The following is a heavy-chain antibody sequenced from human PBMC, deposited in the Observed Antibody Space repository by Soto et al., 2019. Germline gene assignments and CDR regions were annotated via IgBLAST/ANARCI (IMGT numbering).Heavy chain of an antibody. CDR3: ARFGVVVVAAIPFDAFDI. CDR1: GFTFSSYS. Sequence: PGGSLRLSCAASGFTFSSYSMNWVRQAPGKGLEWVSSISSSSSYIYYADSAKGRFTISRDNAKNSLYLQMNSLRAEDTAVYYCARFGVVVVAAIPFDAFDIWGQGTMVTVSS. CDR2: ISSSSSYI. D-gene: IGHD2-15*01. V-gene: IGHV3-21*01. J-gene: IGHJ3*02.